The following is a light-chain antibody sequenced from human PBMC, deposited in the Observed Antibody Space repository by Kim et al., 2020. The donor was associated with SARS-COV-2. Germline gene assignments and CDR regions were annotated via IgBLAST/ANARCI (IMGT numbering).Light chain of an antibody. CDR3: CSYTSDRIYV. J-gene: IGLJ1*01. V-gene: IGLV2-18*02. Sequence: QSALTQPPSVSGSPGQSVTISCTGTSSDVGNYNRVSWYQQPPGAAPKLMIYEVTNRPSGVPDRFSGSKAGNTASLTISGLQTEDEADYYCCSYTSDRIYVFGTGTKVTVL. CDR1: SSDVGNYNR. CDR2: EVT.